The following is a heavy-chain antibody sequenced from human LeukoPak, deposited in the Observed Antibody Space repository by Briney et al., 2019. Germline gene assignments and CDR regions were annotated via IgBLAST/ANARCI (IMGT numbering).Heavy chain of an antibody. J-gene: IGHJ4*02. Sequence: GGSLRLSCAASGFTLSSYEMHWVRQAPGKGLVWVSRINSDGSRTGYADSVKGRFTISRDNSKNTLYLQMNSLRREDTAVYYCARVKDIVVVPVAVGLLDSWGRGTLVTVSS. D-gene: IGHD2-2*01. CDR3: ARVKDIVVVPVAVGLLDS. V-gene: IGHV3-74*01. CDR1: GFTLSSYE. CDR2: INSDGSRT.